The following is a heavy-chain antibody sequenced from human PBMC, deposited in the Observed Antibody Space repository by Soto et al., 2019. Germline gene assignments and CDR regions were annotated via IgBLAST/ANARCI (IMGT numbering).Heavy chain of an antibody. CDR1: GFIFSSFA. Sequence: PGGFLRLSCAASGFIFSSFAMSWVRQAPGKGLEWVSTISGSDGSTYYADSVQGRFIISRDNSKNTLSLQMKSLRAEDTAVYYCAKDRFCSGGSCYTDYWGQGTLVTVSS. CDR3: AKDRFCSGGSCYTDY. CDR2: ISGSDGST. V-gene: IGHV3-23*01. D-gene: IGHD2-15*01. J-gene: IGHJ4*02.